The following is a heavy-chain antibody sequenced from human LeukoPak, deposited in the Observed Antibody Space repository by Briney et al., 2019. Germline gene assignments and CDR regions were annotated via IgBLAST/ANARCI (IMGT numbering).Heavy chain of an antibody. CDR2: VSGSGGST. Sequence: GGSLRLSCAASGFTFSSYSMNWVRQASGKGLEWVSAVSGSGGSTSYADSVKGRFTISRDNSKNTLYLQVNSLRAEDTAVYYCARLLLAAGTRYFDYWGQGTLVTVSS. CDR3: ARLLLAAGTRYFDY. J-gene: IGHJ4*02. V-gene: IGHV3-23*01. D-gene: IGHD6-13*01. CDR1: GFTFSSYS.